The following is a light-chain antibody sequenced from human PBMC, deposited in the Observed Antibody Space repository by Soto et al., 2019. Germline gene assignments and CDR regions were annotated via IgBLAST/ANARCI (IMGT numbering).Light chain of an antibody. V-gene: IGLV2-14*01. CDR3: SSYTSSSTLV. Sequence: QSVLTQPASVSGSPGQSITISCTETSSDVGGYNYVSWYQQHPGKAPKLMIYEVSNRPSGVSNRFSGSKSGNTASLTISGLQAEDEADYYCSSYTSSSTLVFGGGTKATVL. CDR1: SSDVGGYNY. CDR2: EVS. J-gene: IGLJ2*01.